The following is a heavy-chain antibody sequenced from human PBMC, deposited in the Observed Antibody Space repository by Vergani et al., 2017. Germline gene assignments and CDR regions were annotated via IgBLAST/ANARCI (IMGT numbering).Heavy chain of an antibody. V-gene: IGHV5-10-1*03. J-gene: IGHJ6*02. CDR3: ARPLGPGTTDYYYYGMDV. CDR2: IDPSDSYT. CDR1: GYSFTSYW. D-gene: IGHD1-7*01. Sequence: EVQLVQSGAEVKKPGESLRISCKGSGYSFTSYWISWVRQMPGKGLEWMGRIDPSDSYTNYSPSFQGHVTISADKSISTAYLQWSSLKASDTAMYYCARPLGPGTTDYYYYGMDVWGQGTTVTVSS.